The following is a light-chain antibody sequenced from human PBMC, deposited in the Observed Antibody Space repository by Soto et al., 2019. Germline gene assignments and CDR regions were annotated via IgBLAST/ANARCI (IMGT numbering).Light chain of an antibody. V-gene: IGLV1-44*01. CDR3: AAWDDSLNGVI. J-gene: IGLJ2*01. CDR1: SSSIGSNS. CDR2: SNN. Sequence: QSVVTQPPSASGTPGQRVTISCSGSSSSIGSNSVNWYQHLPGTAPKLLIYSNNQRPSGVPDRLSGSKSGTSASLAISGLQSEDEADYYCAAWDDSLNGVIFGGGTKLTVL.